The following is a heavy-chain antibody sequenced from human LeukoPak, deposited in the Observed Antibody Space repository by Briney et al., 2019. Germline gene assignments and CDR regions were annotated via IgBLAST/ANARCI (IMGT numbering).Heavy chain of an antibody. CDR3: ARCLLPHDFYYFDY. D-gene: IGHD1-26*01. J-gene: IGHJ4*02. V-gene: IGHV4-30-4*01. Sequence: SQTLSLTCTVSGGSISSGDYYWSWIRQPPGKGLEWIGYIYYSGSTYYNPSLKSRVTISVDTSKNQFSLKLSSVTAADTAVYYCARCLLPHDFYYFDYWGQGTLVTVSS. CDR1: GGSISSGDYY. CDR2: IYYSGST.